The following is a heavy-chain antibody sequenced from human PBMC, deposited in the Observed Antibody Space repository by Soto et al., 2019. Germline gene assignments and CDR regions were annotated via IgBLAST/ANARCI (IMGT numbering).Heavy chain of an antibody. CDR3: ARDYDSSGYYQAGPPLSTGMDV. CDR1: GFTFSSYG. J-gene: IGHJ6*02. Sequence: PGGSLRLSCAASGFTFSSYGMHWVRQAPGKGLEWVAVIWYDGSNKYYADSVKGRFTISRDNSKNTLYLQMNSLRAEDTAVYYCARDYDSSGYYQAGPPLSTGMDVWGQGTTVTVSS. V-gene: IGHV3-33*01. D-gene: IGHD3-22*01. CDR2: IWYDGSNK.